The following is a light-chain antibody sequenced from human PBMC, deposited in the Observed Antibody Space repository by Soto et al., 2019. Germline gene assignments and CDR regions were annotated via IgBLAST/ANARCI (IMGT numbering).Light chain of an antibody. CDR1: QSISSW. Sequence: DIQLTQSPSTLSASVGDRVTSTCRASQSISSWLAWYQQKPGKAPKLLIYKTSNLESGVPSRFSGSGSGTEFTLTISSLQPDDFATYYCQYYNNYCWTFGQGTKVEIK. J-gene: IGKJ1*01. CDR2: KTS. V-gene: IGKV1-5*03. CDR3: QYYNNYCWT.